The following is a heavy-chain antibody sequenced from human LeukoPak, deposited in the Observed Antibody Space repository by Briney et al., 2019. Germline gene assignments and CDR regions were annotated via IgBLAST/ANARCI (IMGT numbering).Heavy chain of an antibody. V-gene: IGHV4-4*07. Sequence: SETLSVTCTVSGGSISSDYWSWVRQPAGKGLGWIGRIYTSGRTNYNPSLKSRVTILVDPSTNQFSMKLSSVTAADTAVYSCARDRRLGITIFGMGPLLPFDYWGQGTLVTVSS. D-gene: IGHD3-3*01. J-gene: IGHJ4*02. CDR2: IYTSGRT. CDR3: ARDRRLGITIFGMGPLLPFDY. CDR1: GGSISSDY.